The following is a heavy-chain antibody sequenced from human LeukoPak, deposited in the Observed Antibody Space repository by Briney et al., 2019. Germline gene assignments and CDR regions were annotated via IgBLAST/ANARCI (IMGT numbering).Heavy chain of an antibody. D-gene: IGHD3-3*01. Sequence: PSQTLSLTCTVSGGSISSGGYYWSWIRQHPGKGLEWIGYIYYSGSTYYNPSLKSRVTISVDTSKNQFSLKLSSVTAADTAVYYCARGTNFGDLYAFDIWGQGTMVTVSS. CDR3: ARGTNFGDLYAFDI. J-gene: IGHJ3*02. CDR1: GGSISSGGYY. V-gene: IGHV4-31*03. CDR2: IYYSGST.